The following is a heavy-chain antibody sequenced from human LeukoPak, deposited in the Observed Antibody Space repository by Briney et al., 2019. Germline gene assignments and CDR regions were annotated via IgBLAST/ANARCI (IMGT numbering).Heavy chain of an antibody. CDR2: VFTGSGCT. Sequence: SVRVSCKASGFTFTSSAMQWVRQARGQRLEWIGWVFTGSGCTNYAQKFQQRVTITRDKSTRTAYMELSGLRTEDTAVYYCAADLIAVAGSWYWGQGTLVTVSS. J-gene: IGHJ4*02. V-gene: IGHV1-58*02. CDR1: GFTFTSSA. D-gene: IGHD6-19*01. CDR3: AADLIAVAGSWY.